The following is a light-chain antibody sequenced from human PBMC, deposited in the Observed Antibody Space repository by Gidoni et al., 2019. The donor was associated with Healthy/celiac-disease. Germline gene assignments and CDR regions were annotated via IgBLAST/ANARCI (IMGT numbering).Light chain of an antibody. V-gene: IGKV3-15*01. J-gene: IGKJ1*01. Sequence: DIVMPPSPATLSVSPGERATLSCRASQSVSSNLAWYQQKPGQAPRLIIYGASTRATGIPARFSGSGSGTEFTLTIRSLQSEDCAVYYCQQYNNWPPWTFGQGTKVEIK. CDR3: QQYNNWPPWT. CDR1: QSVSSN. CDR2: GAS.